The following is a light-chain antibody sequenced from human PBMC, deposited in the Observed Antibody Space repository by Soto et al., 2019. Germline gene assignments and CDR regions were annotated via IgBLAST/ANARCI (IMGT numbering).Light chain of an antibody. CDR2: GAS. J-gene: IGKJ1*01. CDR1: QDVGRY. V-gene: IGKV1-8*01. CDR3: QHDKNYPWT. Sequence: AIRMTQSPSSLSASAGDRVAIACRASQDVGRYLAWYQQKPGQAPKLLIYGASTLQSGVPSRFSGGGSGTDLTLTISCLQSEDFAAYYCQHDKNYPWTFGQGSKVE.